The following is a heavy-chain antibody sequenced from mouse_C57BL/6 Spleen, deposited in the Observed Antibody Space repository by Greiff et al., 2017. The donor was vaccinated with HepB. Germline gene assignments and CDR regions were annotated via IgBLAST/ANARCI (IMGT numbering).Heavy chain of an antibody. J-gene: IGHJ4*01. V-gene: IGHV1-64*01. Sequence: QVQLQQSGAELVKPGASVKLSCKASGYTFTSYWMHWVKQRPGQGLEWIGMIHPNSGSTNYNEKFKSKATLTVDKSSSTAYMQLSSLTSEDSAVYYCARDYYSNYDYAMDYWGQGTSVTVSS. D-gene: IGHD2-5*01. CDR3: ARDYYSNYDYAMDY. CDR2: IHPNSGST. CDR1: GYTFTSYW.